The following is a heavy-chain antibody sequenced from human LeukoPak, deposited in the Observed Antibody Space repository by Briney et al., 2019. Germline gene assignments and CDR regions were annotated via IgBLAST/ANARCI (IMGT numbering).Heavy chain of an antibody. CDR1: GFTFRSYA. D-gene: IGHD3-22*01. V-gene: IGHV3-23*01. J-gene: IGHJ4*02. Sequence: GGSLRLSCAASGFTFRSYAMSWVRQAPGKGLDWVSAIDSTGDYTYHADSVKGRLTISRDNSKNTLYLQMDSLRAENTAIYYCAKGSSGGRPYYFDYWGQGTLVTVSS. CDR2: IDSTGDYT. CDR3: AKGSSGGRPYYFDY.